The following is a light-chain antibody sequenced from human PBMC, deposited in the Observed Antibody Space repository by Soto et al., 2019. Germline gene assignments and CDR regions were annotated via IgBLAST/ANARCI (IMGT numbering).Light chain of an antibody. CDR1: QSVLYNSNNY. V-gene: IGKV4-1*01. CDR3: LQYHSHPVT. CDR2: WTY. Sequence: DIVMTPSPDSLAVSLGERATINCKSSQSVLYNSNNYLGWYQQKPGQPPKLLIHWTYTRESGVPDRFSGSGSGTDFTLTISSLQAEDVGVYYCLQYHSHPVTFGGGTKVEIK. J-gene: IGKJ4*01.